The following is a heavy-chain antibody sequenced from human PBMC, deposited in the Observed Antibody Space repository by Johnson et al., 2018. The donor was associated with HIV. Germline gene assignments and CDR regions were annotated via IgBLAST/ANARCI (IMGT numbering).Heavy chain of an antibody. V-gene: IGHV3-11*04. CDR1: GSTFSDYY. D-gene: IGHD3-22*01. J-gene: IGHJ3*01. CDR3: ARGSRYTYDNDDAYLLHAFDF. CDR2: ISGSGGTI. Sequence: QVQLVESGGDLVKAGGSLRLSCAASGSTFSDYYMSWIRQAPGKGLEWVSYISGSGGTIYYADSVKGRFTISRDNAMNSVYLQMNSLRAEDTAVYYCARGSRYTYDNDDAYLLHAFDFWGQGTMVTVSS.